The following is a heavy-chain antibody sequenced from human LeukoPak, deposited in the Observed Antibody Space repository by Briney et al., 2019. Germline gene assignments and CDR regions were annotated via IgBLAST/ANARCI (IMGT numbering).Heavy chain of an antibody. Sequence: KPGESLKISCKGSGYSFTTYWIGWVRQMPGKGLEWMGIIYPSDSVTTYSPSFQGQVTISADKSINTAYLQWNSLKASDTAMYYCATRYSSGWYDTFDIWGQGTMVTVSS. D-gene: IGHD6-19*01. CDR1: GYSFTTYW. V-gene: IGHV5-51*01. CDR3: ATRYSSGWYDTFDI. J-gene: IGHJ3*02. CDR2: IYPSDSVT.